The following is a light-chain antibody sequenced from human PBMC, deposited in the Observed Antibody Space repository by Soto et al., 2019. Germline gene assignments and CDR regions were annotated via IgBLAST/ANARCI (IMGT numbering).Light chain of an antibody. Sequence: ESVLTQSPGTLSLSPGERATLSCRASQSVSSSFLAWYQQRPGQAPRLLIYGASSRATGIPDRFSGSGSGTDFTLTISILEPEDFAVYYCQQYGSSPLTFGGGTKV. CDR2: GAS. CDR1: QSVSSSF. CDR3: QQYGSSPLT. J-gene: IGKJ4*01. V-gene: IGKV3-20*01.